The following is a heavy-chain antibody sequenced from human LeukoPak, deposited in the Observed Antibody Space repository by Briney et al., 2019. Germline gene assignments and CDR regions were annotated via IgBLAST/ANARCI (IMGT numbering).Heavy chain of an antibody. CDR3: ASLALRVRGVSAGMDV. Sequence: ASVKVSCKASGYTFTSYAMHWVRQAPGQRLEWMGWINAGNGNTKYSQKFQGRVTITRDTSASTAYMELSSLRSEDTAVYYCASLALRVRGVSAGMDVWGKGTTVTVSS. J-gene: IGHJ6*04. CDR1: GYTFTSYA. D-gene: IGHD3-10*01. V-gene: IGHV1-3*01. CDR2: INAGNGNT.